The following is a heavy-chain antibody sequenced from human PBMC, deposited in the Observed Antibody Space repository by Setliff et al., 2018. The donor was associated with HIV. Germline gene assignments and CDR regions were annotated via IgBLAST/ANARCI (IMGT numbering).Heavy chain of an antibody. CDR2: IYTSGST. CDR1: GGSITGYY. V-gene: IGHV4-4*08. J-gene: IGHJ5*02. Sequence: SETLSLTCTVSGGSITGYYWSWIRQPPGKGLAWIGYIYTSGSTNYNPSLKSRVTISVDTSKNQFSLKLSSVTAADTAVYYCARGNNGYYYDSSGYYHWGQGTLVTVSS. CDR3: ARGNNGYYYDSSGYYH. D-gene: IGHD3-22*01.